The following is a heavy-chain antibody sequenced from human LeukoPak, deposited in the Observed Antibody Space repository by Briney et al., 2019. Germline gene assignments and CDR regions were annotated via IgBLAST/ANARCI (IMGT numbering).Heavy chain of an antibody. V-gene: IGHV3-23*01. CDR1: GFTFSSYA. Sequence: TGGSLRLPCAASGFTFSSYAMSWVRQAPGKGLEWVSGVSNSGGSTYYADSVKGRFTISRDNSKNTLYLQMNSLRAEDTAVYYCAEADRTIVVVMVDYWGQGTLVTVSS. D-gene: IGHD3-22*01. CDR2: VSNSGGST. CDR3: AEADRTIVVVMVDY. J-gene: IGHJ4*02.